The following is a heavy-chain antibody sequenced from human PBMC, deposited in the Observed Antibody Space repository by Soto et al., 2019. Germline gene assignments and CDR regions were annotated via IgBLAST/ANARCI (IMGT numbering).Heavy chain of an antibody. CDR2: VIGTGIDT. V-gene: IGHV3-23*01. D-gene: IGHD2-15*01. Sequence: EVQLLESGGGLVQPGGCLRLYCAASGFTFTNYAMTWVRHSPGKGLEWVASVIGTGIDTYHAASVKGRFTISRDNSRNTMYLEMNRLRAEDTAMYHCAKATRGQCIAAHCYAFDFWGQGILVTVS. J-gene: IGHJ4*02. CDR3: AKATRGQCIAAHCYAFDF. CDR1: GFTFTNYA.